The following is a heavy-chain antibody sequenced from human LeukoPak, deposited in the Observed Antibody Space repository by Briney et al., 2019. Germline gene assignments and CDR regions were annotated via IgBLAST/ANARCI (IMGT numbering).Heavy chain of an antibody. J-gene: IGHJ4*02. Sequence: PGGSLRLSCAAPGFTFSSYSMNWVRQAPGKGLEWVSFISSGSSYKYYADSVKGRFTISRDNAKNSLYLQMNSLRAEDTAVYYCARKLEQWLVAPGDYWGQGTLVTVSS. CDR3: ARKLEQWLVAPGDY. V-gene: IGHV3-21*01. CDR2: ISSGSSYK. D-gene: IGHD6-19*01. CDR1: GFTFSSYS.